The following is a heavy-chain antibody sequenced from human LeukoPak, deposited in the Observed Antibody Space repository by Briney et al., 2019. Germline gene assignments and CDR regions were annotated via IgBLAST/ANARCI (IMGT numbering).Heavy chain of an antibody. V-gene: IGHV3-7*03. CDR1: GFTFSSYW. J-gene: IGHJ4*02. CDR2: IKQDGSEK. Sequence: GGSLRLSCAASGFTFSSYWMSWVRQAPGKGLEWVANIKQDGSEKYYADSVKGRFTISRDNSKNSLYLQMNSLRTEDTALYYCAKVYSSSWYYFDYWGQGTLVTVSS. D-gene: IGHD6-13*01. CDR3: AKVYSSSWYYFDY.